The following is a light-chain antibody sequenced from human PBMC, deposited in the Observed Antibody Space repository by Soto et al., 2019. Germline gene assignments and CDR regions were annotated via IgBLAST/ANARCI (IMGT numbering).Light chain of an antibody. V-gene: IGKV4-1*01. CDR2: WAS. CDR3: QQYYTTLS. CDR1: QTILYSSNNKNC. Sequence: DIVMTQSPDSLAVSLGERATINCKSSQTILYSSNNKNCLAWYQQKPGQPPKLLIYWASIREFGVPDRFSGSGSGADFTLTINNLQAEDVAVYYCQQYYTTLSFGGGTKVEIK. J-gene: IGKJ4*01.